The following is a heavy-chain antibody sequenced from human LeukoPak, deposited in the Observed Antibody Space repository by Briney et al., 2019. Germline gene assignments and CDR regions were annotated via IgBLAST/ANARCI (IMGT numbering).Heavy chain of an antibody. CDR1: GGPINSNI. V-gene: IGHV4-4*07. J-gene: IGHJ4*02. D-gene: IGHD3-10*01. CDR2: IYTTGNT. CDR3: ARVTGPMVRGDGDY. Sequence: SETLSLTCTVSGGPINSNIWSWIRQPAGKGLEWIGRIYTTGNTNYNPSLKSRVTMSVDTSKNQISLRLSSVTAADTAVYYCARVTGPMVRGDGDYWGQGTLVTVAS.